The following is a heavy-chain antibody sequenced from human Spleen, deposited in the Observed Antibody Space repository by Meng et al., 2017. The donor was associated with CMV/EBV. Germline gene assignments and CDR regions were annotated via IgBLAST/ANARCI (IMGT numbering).Heavy chain of an antibody. CDR2: IYYSGST. J-gene: IGHJ4*02. CDR3: ARVRSGGWHFDY. V-gene: IGHV4-31*03. Sequence: CTASGGSINSSAYSWNWIRQHPGKGIEWIEYIYYSGSTSYNPSLKSRLTVSVYTSNNRFSLKMSSVTAADTAVYYCARVRSGGWHFDYWGRGTLVTVSS. CDR1: GGSINSSAYS. D-gene: IGHD3-10*01.